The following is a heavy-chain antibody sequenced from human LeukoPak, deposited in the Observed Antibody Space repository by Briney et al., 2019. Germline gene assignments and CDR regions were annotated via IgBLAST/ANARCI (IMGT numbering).Heavy chain of an antibody. J-gene: IGHJ3*02. Sequence: GGSLRLSCAASGFTFSSYGMHWVRQAPGKGLEWVAVISYDGSNKYYADSVKGRFTISRDNSKNTLYLQMNSLRAEDTAAYYCYFSGYYYGVAFDIWGQGTMVTVSS. CDR1: GFTFSSYG. D-gene: IGHD3-22*01. CDR3: YFSGYYYGVAFDI. CDR2: ISYDGSNK. V-gene: IGHV3-30*03.